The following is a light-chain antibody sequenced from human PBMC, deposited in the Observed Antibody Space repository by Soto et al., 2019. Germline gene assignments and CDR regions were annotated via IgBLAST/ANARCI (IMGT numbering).Light chain of an antibody. CDR1: SSDVGSYNL. V-gene: IGLV2-23*01. CDR3: CSYAGSSPDGVV. J-gene: IGLJ2*01. CDR2: EGS. Sequence: QSVLTQPASVSGSPGQSITISCTGTSSDVGSYNLVSWYQQHPGKAPKLMIYEGSKRPSGVSNRFSGSKCGNTASLTISGLQAEDEADYYCCSYAGSSPDGVVFGGGTKLTVL.